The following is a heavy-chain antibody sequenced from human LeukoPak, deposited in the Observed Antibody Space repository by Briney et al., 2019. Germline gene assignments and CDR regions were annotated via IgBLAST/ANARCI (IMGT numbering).Heavy chain of an antibody. J-gene: IGHJ4*02. V-gene: IGHV1-69*04. CDR3: ARDSSGYYWGVDY. Sequence: GASVKVSCKASGGTFSSYAISWVRQAPGQGLEWMGRIIPILGIANYAQKFQGRVTITADKSTSTAYMELRSLRSEDTAVYYCARDSSGYYWGVDYWGQGTLVTVSS. CDR2: IIPILGIA. CDR1: GGTFSSYA. D-gene: IGHD3-22*01.